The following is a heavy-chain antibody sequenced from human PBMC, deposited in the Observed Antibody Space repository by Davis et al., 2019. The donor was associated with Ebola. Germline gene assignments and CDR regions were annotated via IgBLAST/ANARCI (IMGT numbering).Heavy chain of an antibody. V-gene: IGHV4-34*01. CDR3: ASDRCSGGSCYSFGDWFDP. CDR1: GGSFSGYY. J-gene: IGHJ5*02. CDR2: INHRGST. Sequence: PSETLSLTCAVYGGSFSGYYWSWIRQPPGKGLEWIGEINHRGSTNYNPSLKSRVTISVDTSKNQFSLKLSSVTAADTAVYYCASDRCSGGSCYSFGDWFDPWGQGTLVTVSS. D-gene: IGHD2-15*01.